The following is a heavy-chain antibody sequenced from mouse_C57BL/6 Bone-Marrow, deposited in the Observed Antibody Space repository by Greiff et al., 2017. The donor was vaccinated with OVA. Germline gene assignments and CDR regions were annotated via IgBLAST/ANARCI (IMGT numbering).Heavy chain of an antibody. V-gene: IGHV5-17*01. CDR2: ISSGSSTI. J-gene: IGHJ4*01. Sequence: EVKLMESGGGLVKPGGSLKLSCAASGFTFSDYGMHWVRQAPEKGLEWVAYISSGSSTIYYADTVKGRFTISRDNAKNTLFLQMTSLRSEDTAMYYCARNDGNSGAMDYWGQGTSVTVSS. CDR3: ARNDGNSGAMDY. D-gene: IGHD2-1*01. CDR1: GFTFSDYG.